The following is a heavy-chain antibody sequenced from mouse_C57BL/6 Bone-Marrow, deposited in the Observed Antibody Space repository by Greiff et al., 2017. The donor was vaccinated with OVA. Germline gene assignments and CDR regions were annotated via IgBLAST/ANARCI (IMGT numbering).Heavy chain of an antibody. D-gene: IGHD2-1*01. CDR2: IWSGGST. Sequence: VKLVESGPGLVQPSQSLSITCTVSGFSLTSYGVHWVRQSPGKGLEWLGVIWSGGSTDYNAAFISRLSISKDNSKSQVFFKMNSLQADDTAIYYCARSAYGRRYAMDYWGQGTSVTVSS. CDR1: GFSLTSYG. J-gene: IGHJ4*01. CDR3: ARSAYGRRYAMDY. V-gene: IGHV2-2*01.